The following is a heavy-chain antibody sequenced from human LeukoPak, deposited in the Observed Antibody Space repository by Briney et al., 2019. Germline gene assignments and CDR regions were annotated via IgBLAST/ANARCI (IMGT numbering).Heavy chain of an antibody. CDR2: ISSSGSTI. D-gene: IGHD3-3*01. V-gene: IGHV3-11*04. J-gene: IGHJ4*02. CDR3: PRGRWLSGVVIIDC. CDR1: GFTFSDYY. Sequence: GGSLRLSCAASGFTFSDYYMSWIRQAPGKGLEWVSYISSSGSTIYYADSVKGRFTISRDNAKNSLYLQMNSLRAEDTAVYYCPRGRWLSGVVIIDCWGQGTLVTVSS.